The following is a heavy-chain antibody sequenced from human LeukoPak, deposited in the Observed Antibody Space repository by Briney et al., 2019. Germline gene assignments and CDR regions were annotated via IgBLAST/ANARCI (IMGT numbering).Heavy chain of an antibody. J-gene: IGHJ6*03. Sequence: ASVNVSCKASGYTFTSYGISWVRQAPGQGLEWMGWISAYNGNTNYAQKLQGRVTMTTDTSTSTAYMELRSLRSDDTAVYYCARHSSWYPGTYYYYYMDVWRKGTTVTVSS. CDR1: GYTFTSYG. CDR2: ISAYNGNT. D-gene: IGHD6-13*01. V-gene: IGHV1-18*01. CDR3: ARHSSWYPGTYYYYYMDV.